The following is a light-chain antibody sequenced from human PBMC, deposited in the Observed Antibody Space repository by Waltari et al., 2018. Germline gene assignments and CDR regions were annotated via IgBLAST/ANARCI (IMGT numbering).Light chain of an antibody. CDR1: QSISRY. CDR2: EAS. J-gene: IGKJ1*01. Sequence: GTLSLSPGERATRSCRASQSISRYLVWYQQKPGQAPRLLIYEASRRATGIPDRFSGSGSGTDFSLTISRLEPEDFAVYYCQNYERLPATFGQGTKVEIK. V-gene: IGKV3-20*01. CDR3: QNYERLPAT.